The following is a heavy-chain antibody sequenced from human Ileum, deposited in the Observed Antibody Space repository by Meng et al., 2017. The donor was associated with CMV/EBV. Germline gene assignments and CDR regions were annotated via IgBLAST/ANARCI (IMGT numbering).Heavy chain of an antibody. CDR1: GYTFNAYY. Sequence: ASVKVSCKASGYTFNAYYMHWVRQAPGQGLEWMGWINPHSGGTKYAQKFQGRVTMTGDASRNTAYMELSRLRSDDTAVFYCARDFGELSAAGTSYFFSYWGQGTLVTVSS. V-gene: IGHV1-2*02. CDR3: ARDFGELSAAGTSYFFSY. D-gene: IGHD6-13*01. CDR2: INPHSGGT. J-gene: IGHJ4*02.